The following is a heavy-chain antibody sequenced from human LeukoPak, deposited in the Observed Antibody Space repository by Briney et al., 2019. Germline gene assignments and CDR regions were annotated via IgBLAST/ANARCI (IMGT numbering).Heavy chain of an antibody. D-gene: IGHD4-17*01. CDR1: GSTFSRYW. V-gene: IGHV3-7*01. J-gene: IGHJ4*02. Sequence: GGSLRLSCAASGSTFSRYWMTWVRQAPGKGLEWVATIKEDGSEKYYVDSVKGRFTISRDNAKNSLYLQMNSLRAEDTALYFCAKQHYGDLDNWGQGTLVTVSS. CDR3: AKQHYGDLDN. CDR2: IKEDGSEK.